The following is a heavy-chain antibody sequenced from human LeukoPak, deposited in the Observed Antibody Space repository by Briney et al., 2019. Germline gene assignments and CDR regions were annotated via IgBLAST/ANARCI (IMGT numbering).Heavy chain of an antibody. Sequence: GGSLRLSCVASGFIFGTHAMSWVRQVPGKGLEWVSGISRGSITYYSDSVKGRFTISRDNAKNSLYLQMNSLRGEDTALYYCAKDGSGWYNWFDPWGQGTLVTVSS. CDR2: ISRGSIT. CDR1: GFIFGTHA. V-gene: IGHV3-69-1*01. J-gene: IGHJ5*02. CDR3: AKDGSGWYNWFDP. D-gene: IGHD6-19*01.